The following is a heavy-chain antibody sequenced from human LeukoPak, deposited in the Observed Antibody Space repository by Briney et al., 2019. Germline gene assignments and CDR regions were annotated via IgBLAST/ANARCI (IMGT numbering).Heavy chain of an antibody. CDR1: GGSISSGSYY. Sequence: SSETLSLTCTVSGGSISSGSYYWSWIRQPAGKGLEWIGRIYTSGSTNYNPSLKSRVTISVDTSKNQFSLKLSSVTAADTAVYYCARTAHYYDSSGYYGVPPRVAFDIWGQGTMVTVSS. D-gene: IGHD3-22*01. V-gene: IGHV4-61*02. CDR2: IYTSGST. CDR3: ARTAHYYDSSGYYGVPPRVAFDI. J-gene: IGHJ3*02.